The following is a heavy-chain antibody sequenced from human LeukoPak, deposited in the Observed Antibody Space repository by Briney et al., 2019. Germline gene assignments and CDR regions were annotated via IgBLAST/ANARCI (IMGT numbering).Heavy chain of an antibody. CDR3: ATASWREGHGGAFDI. CDR1: GYTFTGYY. Sequence: GASVKVSCKASGYTFTGYYMHWVRQAPGQGLEWMGIINPSGGSTTYAQKFQGRVTMTEDTSTDTAYMELSSLRSEDTAVYYCATASWREGHGGAFDIWGQGTMVTVSS. CDR2: INPSGGST. D-gene: IGHD6-13*01. V-gene: IGHV1-46*01. J-gene: IGHJ3*02.